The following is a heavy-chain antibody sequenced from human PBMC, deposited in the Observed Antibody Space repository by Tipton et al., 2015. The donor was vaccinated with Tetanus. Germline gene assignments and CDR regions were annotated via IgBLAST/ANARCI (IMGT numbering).Heavy chain of an antibody. J-gene: IGHJ4*02. Sequence: TLSLTCTVSGGSISGSPYFWNWIRHQPGKGLEWIGYVYYSGSTFYNPSLESRVTISVDTSKNQFSLRLDSLTAADTAVYYCARAAGFLGLTHDFWGRGTLVSVSS. CDR2: VYYSGST. D-gene: IGHD2/OR15-2a*01. CDR1: GGSISGSPYF. CDR3: ARAAGFLGLTHDF. V-gene: IGHV4-30-4*08.